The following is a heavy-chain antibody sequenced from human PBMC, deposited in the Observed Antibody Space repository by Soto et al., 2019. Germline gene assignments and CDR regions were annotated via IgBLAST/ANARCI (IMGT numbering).Heavy chain of an antibody. CDR1: GFTFDDYA. CDR3: AKAPGNYYGSGRDC. CDR2: ISWNSGSI. D-gene: IGHD3-10*01. V-gene: IGHV3-9*01. J-gene: IGHJ4*02. Sequence: PGGSLRLSCAASGFTFDDYAMHWVRQAPGKGLEWVSGISWNSGSIGYADSVKGRFTISRDNAKNSLYLQMNSLRAEDTALYYCAKAPGNYYGSGRDCWGQGTLVTVSS.